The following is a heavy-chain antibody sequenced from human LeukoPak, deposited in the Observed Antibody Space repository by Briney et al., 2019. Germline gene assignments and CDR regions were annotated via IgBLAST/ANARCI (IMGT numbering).Heavy chain of an antibody. CDR1: GGSISSYY. CDR2: IYYSGST. D-gene: IGHD1-26*01. J-gene: IGHJ6*03. Sequence: SETLSLTCTVSGGSISSYYWSWIRQPPGKGLECIGSIYYSGSTNYNPSLKSRVTISVDTSKNQFSLKLSSVTAADTAVYYCARHVGNYYYYYMDVWGKGTTVTVSS. V-gene: IGHV4-39*01. CDR3: ARHVGNYYYYYMDV.